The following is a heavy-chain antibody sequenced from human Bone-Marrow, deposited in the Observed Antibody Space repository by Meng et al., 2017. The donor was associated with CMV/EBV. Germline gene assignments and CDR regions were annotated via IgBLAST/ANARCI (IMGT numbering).Heavy chain of an antibody. J-gene: IGHJ6*02. CDR3: ARELIVVVPAAISPDYYGMDV. V-gene: IGHV1-2*02. CDR1: GYTFSDYK. CDR2: INPNTGDT. D-gene: IGHD2-2*01. Sequence: ASVKVSCKTSGYTFSDYKMFWVRQAPGQGLEWMGWINPNTGDTYNAPKFQGRVTMTRDTSISTVYMEMSSLRSEDTAVYYCARELIVVVPAAISPDYYGMDVWGQGTTVTVSS.